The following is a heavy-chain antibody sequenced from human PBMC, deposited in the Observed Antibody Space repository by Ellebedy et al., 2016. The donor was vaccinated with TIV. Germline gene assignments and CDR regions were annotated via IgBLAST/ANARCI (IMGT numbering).Heavy chain of an antibody. Sequence: PGGSLRLSCAASGFTFSSNSMNWVRKAPGKGLEWVSYISSTSRTIYYADSVKGRFTISRDNAKNSLYLQMTSLRDDDTAIYYCARGFFDIFTGFYPVGWFDPWGQGTLVTVSS. CDR3: ARGFFDIFTGFYPVGWFDP. J-gene: IGHJ5*02. CDR1: GFTFSSNS. CDR2: ISSTSRTI. V-gene: IGHV3-48*02. D-gene: IGHD3-9*01.